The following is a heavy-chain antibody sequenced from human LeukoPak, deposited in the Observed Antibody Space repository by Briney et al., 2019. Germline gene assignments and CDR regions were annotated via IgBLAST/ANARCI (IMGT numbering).Heavy chain of an antibody. CDR2: INHSGST. CDR1: GGSFSGYY. J-gene: IGHJ4*02. Sequence: SETLSLTCAVYGGSFSGYYWSWTRQPPGKGLEWIGEINHSGSTNYNPSLKSRVTISVDTSKNQFSLKLSSVTAADTAVYYCARPLGVYYYDSSGYYSWGQGTLVTVSS. D-gene: IGHD3-22*01. CDR3: ARPLGVYYYDSSGYYS. V-gene: IGHV4-34*01.